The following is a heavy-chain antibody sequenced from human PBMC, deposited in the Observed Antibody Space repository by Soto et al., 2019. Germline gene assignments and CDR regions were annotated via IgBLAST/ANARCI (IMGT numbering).Heavy chain of an antibody. CDR1: GYTFTIYY. D-gene: IGHD5-12*01. Sequence: ASVKVSCKASGYTFTIYYMHWVRQAPGQGLEWMGIINPSGGSTSYAQKFQGRVTMTRDTSTSTVYMELSSLRSEDTAVYYCARGASIVATISRAFDIWGQGTMVTVSS. CDR3: ARGASIVATISRAFDI. J-gene: IGHJ3*02. V-gene: IGHV1-46*03. CDR2: INPSGGST.